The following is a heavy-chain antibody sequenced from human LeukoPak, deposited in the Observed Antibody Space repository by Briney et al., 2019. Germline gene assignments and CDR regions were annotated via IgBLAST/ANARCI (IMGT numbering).Heavy chain of an antibody. J-gene: IGHJ4*02. CDR3: VRGGWNKFDY. D-gene: IGHD3-22*01. Sequence: PSETLSLTCTVSGGSVSSSSYYWGWIRQPPGKGLEWIGEINHSGSTNYNPSLKSRVTISVDTSKNQFSLKLSSVTAADTAVYYCVRGGWNKFDYWGQGTLVTVSS. V-gene: IGHV4-39*07. CDR2: INHSGST. CDR1: GGSVSSSSYY.